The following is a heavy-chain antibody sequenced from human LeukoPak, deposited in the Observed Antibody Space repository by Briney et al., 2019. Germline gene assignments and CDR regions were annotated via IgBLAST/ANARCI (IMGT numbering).Heavy chain of an antibody. CDR1: GFTFSDYY. V-gene: IGHV3-23*01. D-gene: IGHD1-26*01. J-gene: IGHJ4*02. Sequence: PGGSLRLSCAASGFTFSDYYMSWIRQAPGKGLEWVSVIGGSGGTTSYADSVKGRFIISRDNSKNMLYLQMNSLTVEDTAVYYCAKDGRIGQGYWGQGTLVTVSP. CDR3: AKDGRIGQGY. CDR2: IGGSGGTT.